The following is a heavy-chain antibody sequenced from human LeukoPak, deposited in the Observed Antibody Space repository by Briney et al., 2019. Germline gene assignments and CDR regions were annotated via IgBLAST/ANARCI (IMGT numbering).Heavy chain of an antibody. CDR2: ISGSGGST. J-gene: IGHJ6*02. D-gene: IGHD3-3*01. V-gene: IGHV3-23*01. Sequence: PGGSLRLSCAASGFTFSSYAMSWVRQAPGKGLEWVSAISGSGGSTYYADSVKGRFTISRDNSKNTLYLQMNSLRAEDTAVYYCARSYYDFWSGYGYGMDVWGQETTVTVSS. CDR3: ARSYYDFWSGYGYGMDV. CDR1: GFTFSSYA.